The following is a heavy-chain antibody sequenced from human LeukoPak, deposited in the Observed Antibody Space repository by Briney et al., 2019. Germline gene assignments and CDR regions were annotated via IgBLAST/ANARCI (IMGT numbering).Heavy chain of an antibody. CDR3: ARRDTWFGELLERVDWFDP. J-gene: IGHJ5*02. CDR2: IYPGDSDT. V-gene: IGHV5-51*01. CDR1: GYSFTSYW. D-gene: IGHD3-10*01. Sequence: GESLKISCKGSGYSFTSYWIGWVRQMPGKGLEWMGIIYPGDSDTRYSPSFQGQVTISADKSISTAYLQRSSLKASDTAMYYCARRDTWFGELLERVDWFDPWGQGTLVTVSS.